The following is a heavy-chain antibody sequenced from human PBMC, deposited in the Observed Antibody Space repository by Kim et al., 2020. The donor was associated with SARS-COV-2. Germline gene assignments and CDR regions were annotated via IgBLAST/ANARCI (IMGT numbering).Heavy chain of an antibody. Sequence: VKGRFTSSRDNAKNSLYLQRKSLRAEDTAVYYCARVREAYYDFDPEGFDYWGQGTLVTVSS. J-gene: IGHJ4*02. V-gene: IGHV3-21*01. CDR3: ARVREAYYDFDPEGFDY. D-gene: IGHD3-3*01.